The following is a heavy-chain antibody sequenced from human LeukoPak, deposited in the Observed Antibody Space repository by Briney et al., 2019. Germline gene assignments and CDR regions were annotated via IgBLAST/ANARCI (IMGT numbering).Heavy chain of an antibody. J-gene: IGHJ2*01. CDR2: IYTSGST. D-gene: IGHD3-22*01. CDR1: GGSISSYY. CDR3: AREFLSYYDSSGYYYGWYFDL. Sequence: SETLSLTCTVSGGSISSYYWSWIRQPAGKGLEWIGRIYTSGSTNYNPSLKSRVTMSVDTSKNQFSLKLSSVTAAVTAVYYCAREFLSYYDSSGYYYGWYFDLWGRGTLVTVSS. V-gene: IGHV4-4*07.